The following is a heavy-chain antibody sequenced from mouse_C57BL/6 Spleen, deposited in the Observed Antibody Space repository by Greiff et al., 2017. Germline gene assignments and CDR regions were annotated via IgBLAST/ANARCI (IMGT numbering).Heavy chain of an antibody. CDR3: ARVGSQATDAY. CDR1: GYTFTSYG. V-gene: IGHV1-81*01. D-gene: IGHD3-2*02. CDR2: IYPRSGNT. Sequence: QVQLQQSGAELARPGASVKLSCKASGYTFTSYGISWVKQRTGQGLEWIGEIYPRSGNTYYNEKFKGKATLTADKSSSTACMVLGSVTSEDAAVYFCARVGSQATDAYGGEGTVVTVSA. J-gene: IGHJ3*01.